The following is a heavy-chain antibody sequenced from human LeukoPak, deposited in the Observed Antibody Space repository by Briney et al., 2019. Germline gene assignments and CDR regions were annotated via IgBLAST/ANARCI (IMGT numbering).Heavy chain of an antibody. CDR3: ATYSSSWSSAVY. D-gene: IGHD6-13*01. CDR2: IIPIFGTA. CDR1: GGTFSSYA. V-gene: IGHV1-69*05. Sequence: SVKVSCKASGGTFSSYAISWVRQAPGQGLEWMGGIIPIFGTANYAQKFQGRVTITTDESTSTAYMELSSLRSEDMAVYYCATYSSSWSSAVYWGQGTLVTVSS. J-gene: IGHJ4*02.